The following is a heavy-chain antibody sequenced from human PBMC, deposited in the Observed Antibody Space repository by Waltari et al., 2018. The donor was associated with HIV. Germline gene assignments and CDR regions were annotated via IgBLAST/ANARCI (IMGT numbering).Heavy chain of an antibody. CDR2: IYTSGST. CDR1: GGSISSGSFC. CDR3: ARGHYHGDYREGFDY. V-gene: IGHV4-61*02. Sequence: GGSISSGSFCWSWIRQPAGKGLEWIGRIYTSGSTNNNPSLKSRVTISGDTSKNQFSLKLSSVTAADTAVYYCARGHYHGDYREGFDYWGQGTLVTVSS. J-gene: IGHJ4*02. D-gene: IGHD4-17*01.